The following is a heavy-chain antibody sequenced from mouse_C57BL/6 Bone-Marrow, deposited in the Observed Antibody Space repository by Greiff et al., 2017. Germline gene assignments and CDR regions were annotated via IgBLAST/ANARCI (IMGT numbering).Heavy chain of an antibody. CDR1: GYTFTSYW. V-gene: IGHV1-69*01. Sequence: VQLQQPGAELVMPGASVKLSCKASGYTFTSYWMHWVKQRPGQGLEWIGEIDPSDSYTNYNQKFKGKSTLTVDKSSSTAYMQLSSLTSEDSAVYYCARGLRRVAYWGQGTLVTVSA. D-gene: IGHD2-2*01. CDR2: IDPSDSYT. J-gene: IGHJ3*01. CDR3: ARGLRRVAY.